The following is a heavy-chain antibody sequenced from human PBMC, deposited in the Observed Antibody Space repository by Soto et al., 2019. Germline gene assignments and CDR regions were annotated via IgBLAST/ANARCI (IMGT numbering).Heavy chain of an antibody. D-gene: IGHD3-10*01. V-gene: IGHV1-18*01. Sequence: QVQLVQSGVEVKKPGASVKVSCKVSGDSFTSFAISWVRQAPGQGLEWMGWISTYNGNTNYGPKVQSRVTLTTDTSTSTAYMDLRRLRSDDTAVYYCAAGGFLGPWQYWGQGTLVTVSS. CDR1: GDSFTSFA. CDR2: ISTYNGNT. J-gene: IGHJ4*02. CDR3: AAGGFLGPWQY.